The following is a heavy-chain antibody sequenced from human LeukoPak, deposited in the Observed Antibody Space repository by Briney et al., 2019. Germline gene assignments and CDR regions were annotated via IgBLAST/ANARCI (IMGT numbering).Heavy chain of an antibody. J-gene: IGHJ4*01. CDR2: IYSSGSA. D-gene: IGHD3-22*01. Sequence: SETLSLTCTVTGASINNNFWTWIRQPPGKGLEWIGYIYSSGSANYNPSLKSRVIISGDTSKNQISLNLTSVTAADTAVYFCARHRDYYDTWGHGTLVTVSS. V-gene: IGHV4-59*08. CDR3: ARHRDYYDT. CDR1: GASINNNF.